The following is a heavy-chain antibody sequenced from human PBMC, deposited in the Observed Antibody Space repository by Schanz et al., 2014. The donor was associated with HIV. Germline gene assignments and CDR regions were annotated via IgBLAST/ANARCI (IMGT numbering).Heavy chain of an antibody. CDR2: ISGSSDAV. Sequence: QVRLVESGGGVVQPGRSLRLSCAASGFTFSDHYISWTRLAPGKGLEWVSFISGSSDAVFYADSVKGRFTVSRDNTKNLLFLQMNSLSAADTAVYFCARARFGDWGQGTLVTVSS. D-gene: IGHD3-3*01. V-gene: IGHV3-11*01. CDR1: GFTFSDHY. CDR3: ARARFGD. J-gene: IGHJ4*03.